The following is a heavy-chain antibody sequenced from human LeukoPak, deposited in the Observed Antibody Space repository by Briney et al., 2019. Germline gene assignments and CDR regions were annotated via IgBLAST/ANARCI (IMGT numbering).Heavy chain of an antibody. CDR1: GLNVSNSY. V-gene: IGHV3-66*01. Sequence: PGGSLRLSCAASGLNVSNSYMSWVRQAPGRGLEWVSVIYSGGDTRYSDSVKGRFTISRDNSKNTLYLQMNSLRAEDTALYYCARERGRGVISPYFDQWGQGTLVTVSS. CDR3: ARERGRGVISPYFDQ. D-gene: IGHD3-10*01. CDR2: IYSGGDT. J-gene: IGHJ4*02.